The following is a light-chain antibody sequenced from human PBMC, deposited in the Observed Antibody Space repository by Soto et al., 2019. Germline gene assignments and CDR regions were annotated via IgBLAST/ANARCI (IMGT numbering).Light chain of an antibody. CDR2: GAS. CDR3: QQYNNWPPWT. CDR1: QSVSSN. J-gene: IGKJ1*01. Sequence: EIVMTQSPATLSVSPGEGATLSCRASQSVSSNLAWYQQKPGQAPRLLIYGASTRASGVPARFSGSGSGTEFTLTITSLQSEDFAVYYCQQYNNWPPWTFGQGTKVEIK. V-gene: IGKV3-15*01.